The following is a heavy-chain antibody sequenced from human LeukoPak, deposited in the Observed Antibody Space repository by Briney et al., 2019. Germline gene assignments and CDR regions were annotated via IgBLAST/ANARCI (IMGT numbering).Heavy chain of an antibody. Sequence: GGSPRLSCAASGFTFSSYAMHWVRQAPGKGLEWVAVISYDGSNKYYADSVKGRFTISRDNSKNTLYLQMNSLRAEDTAVYYCARDPYSSGWYFDYWGQGTLVTVSS. J-gene: IGHJ4*02. CDR2: ISYDGSNK. CDR1: GFTFSSYA. D-gene: IGHD6-19*01. CDR3: ARDPYSSGWYFDY. V-gene: IGHV3-30-3*01.